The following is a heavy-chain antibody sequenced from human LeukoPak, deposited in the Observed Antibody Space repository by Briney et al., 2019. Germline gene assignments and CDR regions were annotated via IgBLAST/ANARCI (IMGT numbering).Heavy chain of an antibody. V-gene: IGHV3-30*03. D-gene: IGHD4-23*01. CDR1: GFTFSSSG. CDR2: ISYDGSHK. J-gene: IGHJ4*02. Sequence: GRSLRLSCAASGFTFSSSGMHWVRQAPGRGLEWVAVISYDGSHKYYVDSVKGRFTISRDNSKNTLYLQMNSLRAEDTAVYYCARGLNYGVNGLCDNWGRGTLVTVSS. CDR3: ARGLNYGVNGLCDN.